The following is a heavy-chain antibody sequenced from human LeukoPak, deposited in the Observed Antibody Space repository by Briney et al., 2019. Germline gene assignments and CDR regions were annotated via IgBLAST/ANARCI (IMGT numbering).Heavy chain of an antibody. V-gene: IGHV5-51*01. J-gene: IGHJ4*02. CDR1: EYSFATYW. Sequence: SGESLKISCKGSEYSFATYWIGWVRQMPGQGLEWVVIIFPGDSDTRYSPSFQGQVTISADKSISTAYLQWSSLKASDTAIYYCASEYCSGGNCYFDYWGQGTLVTVSS. D-gene: IGHD2-15*01. CDR3: ASEYCSGGNCYFDY. CDR2: IFPGDSDT.